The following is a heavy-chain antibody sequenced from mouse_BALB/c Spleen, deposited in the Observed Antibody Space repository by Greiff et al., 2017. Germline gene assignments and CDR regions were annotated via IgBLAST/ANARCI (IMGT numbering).Heavy chain of an antibody. CDR2: ISYSGST. CDR1: GYSITSDYA. CDR3: AKPPYYGSSYWYFDV. D-gene: IGHD1-1*01. J-gene: IGHJ1*01. Sequence: VQLKESGPGLVKPSQSLSLTCTVTGYSITSDYAWNWIRQFPGNKLEWMGYISYSGSTSYNPSLKSRISITRDTSKNQFFLQLNSVTTEDTATYYCAKPPYYGSSYWYFDVWGAGTTVTVSS. V-gene: IGHV3-2*02.